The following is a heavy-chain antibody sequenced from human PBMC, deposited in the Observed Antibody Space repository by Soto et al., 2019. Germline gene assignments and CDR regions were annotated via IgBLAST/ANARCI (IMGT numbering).Heavy chain of an antibody. CDR2: ISGSGTTA. J-gene: IGHJ5*02. V-gene: IGHV3-23*01. D-gene: IGHD6-13*01. CDR3: AREYSGLSRWFDA. Sequence: GGSLRLSCAASGFVFSSYAMSWVRQAPGKGLEWVSAISGSGTTAYYADSVKGRFIFSRDNPKNTMYLQMNSLRAEDTAVYYCAREYSGLSRWFDAWGQGTLVTVSS. CDR1: GFVFSSYA.